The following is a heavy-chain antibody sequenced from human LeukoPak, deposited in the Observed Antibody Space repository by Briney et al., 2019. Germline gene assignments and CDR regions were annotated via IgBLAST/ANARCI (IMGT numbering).Heavy chain of an antibody. CDR3: ARVPHLYYYGSV. Sequence: TGGSLRLSCAAPGFTFSSYSMNWVRQAPGKGLEWVSSISSSSSYIYYADSVKGRFTISRDNAKNSLYLQMNSLRAEDTAVYYCARVPHLYYYGSVWGQGTMVTVSS. V-gene: IGHV3-21*01. CDR2: ISSSSSYI. J-gene: IGHJ3*01. D-gene: IGHD3-10*01. CDR1: GFTFSSYS.